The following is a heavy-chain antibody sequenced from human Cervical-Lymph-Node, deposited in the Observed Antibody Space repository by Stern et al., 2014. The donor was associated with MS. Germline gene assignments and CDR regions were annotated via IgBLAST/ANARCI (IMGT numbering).Heavy chain of an antibody. CDR3: ARGPPYYFDY. Sequence: MQLVESGGGVVQPGRSLRLSCAASGFTFSSYGMHWVRQAPGKGLEWVAVIWDDGSNKYYADSVKGRFTISRDNSKKTLYLQMNSLSAEHTSVYSCARGPPYYFDYWGQGTLVTVSS. J-gene: IGHJ4*02. V-gene: IGHV3-33*01. CDR2: IWDDGSNK. CDR1: GFTFSSYG.